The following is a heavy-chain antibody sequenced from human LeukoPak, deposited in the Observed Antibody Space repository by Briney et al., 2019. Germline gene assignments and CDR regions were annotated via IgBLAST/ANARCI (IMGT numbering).Heavy chain of an antibody. J-gene: IGHJ4*02. Sequence: GSLRLSCVGSTFTFSDYGMHWVRQAPGKGLEWAAFIRNDGAKTYYADSAKGRFTISRDNSRNTLYLQMNSLTAEDTAVFYCARDAQNWELRGYFDYWGQGTLVTVSS. CDR3: ARDAQNWELRGYFDY. V-gene: IGHV3-30*02. D-gene: IGHD1-26*01. CDR2: IRNDGAKT. CDR1: TFTFSDYG.